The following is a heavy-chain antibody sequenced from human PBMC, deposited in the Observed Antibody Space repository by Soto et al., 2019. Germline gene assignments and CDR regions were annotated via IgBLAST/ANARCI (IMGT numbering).Heavy chain of an antibody. V-gene: IGHV1-46*01. Sequence: QVQLVQSGAEVKGPGASVKISCKASGYTFTNFFIHWVRQAPGQGLEWMGIINPGGGSTDYAQKFKGRVTLTRDASTNTVHMELSSLRSEDTAVYYCARDLGSLVAVAGTCYFDYWGQGTLVNVSS. CDR3: ARDLGSLVAVAGTCYFDY. J-gene: IGHJ4*02. CDR2: INPGGGST. CDR1: GYTFTNFF. D-gene: IGHD6-19*01.